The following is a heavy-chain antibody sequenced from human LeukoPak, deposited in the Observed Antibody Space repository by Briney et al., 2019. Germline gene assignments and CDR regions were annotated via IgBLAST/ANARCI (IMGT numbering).Heavy chain of an antibody. J-gene: IGHJ4*02. V-gene: IGHV4-30-2*01. D-gene: IGHD2-15*01. CDR1: GGSISSGGYS. CDR2: IYRGGST. Sequence: PSETLSLTCAASGGSISSGGYSWSWIRQPPGKGLEWIGYIYRGGSTYYNPSLKSRVTISVDRSKNQLSLRLTSVTAADTAVYYCARAPDCSGGSCYSPFFDYWGQGTLVTVSS. CDR3: ARAPDCSGGSCYSPFFDY.